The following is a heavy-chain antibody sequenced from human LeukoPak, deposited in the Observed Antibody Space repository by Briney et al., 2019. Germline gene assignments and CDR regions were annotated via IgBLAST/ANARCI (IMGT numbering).Heavy chain of an antibody. D-gene: IGHD3-10*01. CDR1: GFTFEDNG. CDR3: ATHSYYYGSGSYPHYLDY. V-gene: IGHV3-20*01. CDR2: LNWNGGST. J-gene: IGHJ4*02. Sequence: GGSLRLSCAASGFTFEDNGMSWVRQAPGKGLEWVSGLNWNGGSTGYADSVKGRFTISRDNARNSLYLQMNSLRTEDTALYHCATHSYYYGSGSYPHYLDYWGQGTLVTVSA.